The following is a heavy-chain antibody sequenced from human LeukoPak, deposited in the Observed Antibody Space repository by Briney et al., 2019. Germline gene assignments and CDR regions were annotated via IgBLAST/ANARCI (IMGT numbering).Heavy chain of an antibody. V-gene: IGHV3-23*01. D-gene: IGHD1-1*01. CDR2: ISGSGTPT. CDR1: GFTFSNYA. Sequence: PGGSLRLSCAASGFTFSNYAMSWVRQAPDKGLEWVSAISGSGTPTYYADSVKGRFTISRDNSKNTLYLQMNSLRAEDTAVYYCAKDTTRGHREVGGYWGQGTLVTVSS. CDR3: AKDTTRGHREVGGY. J-gene: IGHJ4*02.